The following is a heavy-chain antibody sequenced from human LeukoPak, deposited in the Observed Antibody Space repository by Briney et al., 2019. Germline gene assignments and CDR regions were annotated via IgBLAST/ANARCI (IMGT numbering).Heavy chain of an antibody. V-gene: IGHV3-30*04. CDR3: ARTLVRGQGYYYYGIDV. CDR2: LSYGGSNK. Sequence: GGALRLSCAASGFTFSSYAMHWVRQAPAKGLERVGVLSYGGSNKYYADSVKGRFTISSDNSKNPLYIQMNSLRAEDTAVYYCARTLVRGQGYYYYGIDVWGQGTAVTVSS. J-gene: IGHJ6*02. D-gene: IGHD6-13*01. CDR1: GFTFSSYA.